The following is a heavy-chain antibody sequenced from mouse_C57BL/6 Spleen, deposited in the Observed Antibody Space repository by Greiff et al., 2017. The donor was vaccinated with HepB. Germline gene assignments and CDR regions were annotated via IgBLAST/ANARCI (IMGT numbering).Heavy chain of an antibody. J-gene: IGHJ3*01. D-gene: IGHD1-1*01. CDR2: IDPSDSET. CDR3: AMPHHYGSSPFAY. Sequence: QVQLQQPGAELVRPGSSVKLSCKASGYTFTSYWMHWVKQRPIQGLEWIGNIDPSDSETHYNQKFKDKATLTVDKSSSTAYIQLSSLTSEDSAVYYCAMPHHYGSSPFAYWGQGTLVTVSA. CDR1: GYTFTSYW. V-gene: IGHV1-52*01.